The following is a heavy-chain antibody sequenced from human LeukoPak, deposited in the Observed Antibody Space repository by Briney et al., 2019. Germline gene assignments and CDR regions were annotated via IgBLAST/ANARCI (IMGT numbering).Heavy chain of an antibody. CDR2: ISSSSSYI. Sequence: GGSLRLSCAASGFTFSSYSMNWVRQAPGKGLEWVSSISSSSSYIYYADSVKGRFTISRDNAKNSPYLQMNSLRAEDTAVYYCARDFRSGGGVWGQGTLVTVSS. J-gene: IGHJ4*02. V-gene: IGHV3-21*01. CDR3: ARDFRSGGGV. CDR1: GFTFSSYS. D-gene: IGHD5-12*01.